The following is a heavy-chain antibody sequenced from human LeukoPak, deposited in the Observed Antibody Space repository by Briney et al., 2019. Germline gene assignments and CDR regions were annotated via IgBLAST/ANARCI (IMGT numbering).Heavy chain of an antibody. CDR1: GFTFSSYA. CDR2: ISYDGSNK. D-gene: IGHD1-26*01. J-gene: IGHJ4*02. V-gene: IGHV3-30-3*01. CDR3: ARVGWELLYYFDY. Sequence: PGGSLRLSCAASGFTFSSYAMSWVRQAPGKGLEWVAVISYDGSNKYYADSVKGRFTISRDNSKNTLYLQMNSLRAEDTAVYYCARVGWELLYYFDYWGQGTLVTVSS.